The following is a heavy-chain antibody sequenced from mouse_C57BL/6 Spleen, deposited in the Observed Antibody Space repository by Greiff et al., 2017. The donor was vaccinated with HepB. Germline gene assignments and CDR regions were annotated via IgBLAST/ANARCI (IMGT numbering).Heavy chain of an antibody. J-gene: IGHJ3*01. CDR3: ARDYYGSGGFAY. D-gene: IGHD1-1*01. CDR1: GYSITSGYD. Sequence: EVQLVESGPGMVKPSQSLSLTCTVTGYSITSGYDWHWIRHFPGNKLEWMGYISYSGSTNYNPSLKSRISITHDTSKNHFFLKLNSVTTEDTATYYCARDYYGSGGFAYWGQGTLVTVSA. CDR2: ISYSGST. V-gene: IGHV3-1*01.